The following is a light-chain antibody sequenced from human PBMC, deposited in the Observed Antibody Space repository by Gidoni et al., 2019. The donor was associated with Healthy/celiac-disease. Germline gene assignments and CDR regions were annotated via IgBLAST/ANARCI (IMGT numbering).Light chain of an antibody. CDR2: GAS. Sequence: EIVMTQSPATLSVSPGERATLSCRASQSVSSNLAWYQQKPGQAPRRLIYGASTRATGIPARFSGGRSGTKFTLTISSLQSEDFAVYYCQQYSNWPRTFGQXTKLEIK. CDR3: QQYSNWPRT. J-gene: IGKJ2*01. V-gene: IGKV3-15*01. CDR1: QSVSSN.